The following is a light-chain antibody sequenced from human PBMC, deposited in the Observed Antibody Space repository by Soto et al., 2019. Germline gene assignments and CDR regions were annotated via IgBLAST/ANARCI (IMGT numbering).Light chain of an antibody. CDR3: QHSYYTPPT. CDR2: WAS. J-gene: IGKJ1*01. V-gene: IGKV4-1*01. CDR1: QSVLYSSNNKNY. Sequence: DIVMTQSPDSLAVSLGERATINCKSSQSVLYSSNNKNYLAWYQQRQGQPPKLLIYWASTRESGVPDRFCGSGSGTDFTLTISSLQAEDVAVYYCQHSYYTPPTFGQGTKVEIK.